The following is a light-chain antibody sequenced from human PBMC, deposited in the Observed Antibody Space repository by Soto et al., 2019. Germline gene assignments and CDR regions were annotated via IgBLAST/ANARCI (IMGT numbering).Light chain of an antibody. Sequence: QSVLTQPASVSGSPGQSITISCTGTSXDVGGYNYVSWYQQHPGKAPKLMIFEVSNRPSGVSHRFSGSKSANTASLTISGLQPEDEADYYCSSYRSSSPLYVFGTGTKITVL. J-gene: IGLJ1*01. CDR1: SXDVGGYNY. CDR2: EVS. CDR3: SSYRSSSPLYV. V-gene: IGLV2-14*01.